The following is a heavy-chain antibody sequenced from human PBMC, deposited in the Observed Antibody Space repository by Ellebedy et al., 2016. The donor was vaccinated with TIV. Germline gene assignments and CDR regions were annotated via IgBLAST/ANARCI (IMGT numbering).Heavy chain of an antibody. Sequence: GESLKISXVASGFTFSSSWMSWVRQAPGKGLEWVANIRRDGNEKYYLDSVKGRFTISRDNAQSSVYLQMNSLRADDTAVYYCANTVGSTPGGNYWGQGTLVTVSS. CDR3: ANTVGSTPGGNY. V-gene: IGHV3-7*02. D-gene: IGHD1-26*01. J-gene: IGHJ4*02. CDR2: IRRDGNEK. CDR1: GFTFSSSW.